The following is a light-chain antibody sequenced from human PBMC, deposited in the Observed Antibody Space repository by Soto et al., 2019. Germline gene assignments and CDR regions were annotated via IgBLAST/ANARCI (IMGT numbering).Light chain of an antibody. CDR1: SSDVGGYNY. CDR3: SSYTSDTTPDV. V-gene: IGLV2-14*01. CDR2: EVS. J-gene: IGLJ1*01. Sequence: QSVLTQPDSVSGSPGQSITISCTGASSDVGGYNYVSWYQLHPGKAPKLMIYEVSNRPSGVSNRFSGSKSGNTASLTISGLQAEDEADYFCSSYTSDTTPDVFGSSPKVTVL.